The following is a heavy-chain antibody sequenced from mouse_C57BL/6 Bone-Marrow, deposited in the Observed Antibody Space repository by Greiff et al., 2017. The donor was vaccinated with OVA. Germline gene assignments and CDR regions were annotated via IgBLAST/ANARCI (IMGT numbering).Heavy chain of an antibody. CDR2: INPNNGGT. Sequence: VQLQQSGPELVKPGASVKIPCKASGYTFTDYNMDWVKQSHGKSLEWIGDINPNNGGTIYNQKFKGKATLTVDKSSSTAYMELRSLTSEDTAVYYCASREAYYYGSSYWYFDVWGTGTTVTVSS. J-gene: IGHJ1*03. CDR3: ASREAYYYGSSYWYFDV. D-gene: IGHD1-1*01. V-gene: IGHV1-18*01. CDR1: GYTFTDYN.